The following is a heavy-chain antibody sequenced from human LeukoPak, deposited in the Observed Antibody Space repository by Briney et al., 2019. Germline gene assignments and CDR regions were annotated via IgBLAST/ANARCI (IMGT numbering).Heavy chain of an antibody. J-gene: IGHJ2*01. Sequence: SETLSLTCAVYGGSFSGFYWSWIRQPPGKGLEWIGEINHRGSTNYNPSLKSRVTISVDTSKNQFSLKLSSVTAADTAVYYCARVPKYFDLWGRGTLVTVSS. CDR3: ARVPKYFDL. CDR2: INHRGST. V-gene: IGHV4-34*01. CDR1: GGSFSGFY.